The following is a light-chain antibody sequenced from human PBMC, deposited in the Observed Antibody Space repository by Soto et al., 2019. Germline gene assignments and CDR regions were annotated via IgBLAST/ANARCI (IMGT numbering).Light chain of an antibody. V-gene: IGKV3-20*01. Sequence: ELVLTQSPGTLSLSPGEGATLSRRTSQSVSSSYLAWYKQKPGQAPRLLIYDVSNRATDIPARFSGSGSGTDFTLTISRLEPEDFAVYYCQQYGSSGTFGQGTRREIK. CDR1: QSVSSSY. CDR3: QQYGSSGT. J-gene: IGKJ5*01. CDR2: DVS.